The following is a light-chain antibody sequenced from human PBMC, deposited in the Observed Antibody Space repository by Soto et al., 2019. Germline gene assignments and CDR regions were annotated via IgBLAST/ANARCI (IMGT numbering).Light chain of an antibody. J-gene: IGLJ1*01. CDR3: GPWDSSLSAGYV. V-gene: IGLV1-51*02. CDR1: SSNIGNNY. Sequence: QSVLTQPPSVSEAPGQKVTISCSGSSSNIGNNYVSWYQQLPGTAPKLLIYENNKRPSGIPDRFSGSKSGTSATLGITGLQTGDEADYYCGPWDSSLSAGYVFGTGTKLTVL. CDR2: ENN.